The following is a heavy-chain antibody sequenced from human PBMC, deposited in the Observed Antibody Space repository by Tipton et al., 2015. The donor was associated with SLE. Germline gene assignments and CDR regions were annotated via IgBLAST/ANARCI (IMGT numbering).Heavy chain of an antibody. V-gene: IGHV4-34*01. CDR1: GGSFSGYY. CDR2: IYYSGST. D-gene: IGHD6-13*01. CDR3: ARLFYSSSSTGAFDI. J-gene: IGHJ3*02. Sequence: TLSLTCAVYGGSFSGYYWSWIRQPPGKGLEWIGSIYYSGSTYYNPSLKSRVTISVDTSKNQFSLKLSSVTAADTAVYYCARLFYSSSSTGAFDIWGQGTMVTVSS.